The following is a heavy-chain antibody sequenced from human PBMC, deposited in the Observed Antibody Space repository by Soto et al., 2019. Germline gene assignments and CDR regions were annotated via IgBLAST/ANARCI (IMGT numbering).Heavy chain of an antibody. J-gene: IGHJ6*02. CDR3: AAGRAAQFLPHHYYYYYGMDV. D-gene: IGHD6-13*01. CDR2: IVVGSGNT. CDR1: GFTFTSSA. Sequence: SVKVSCTASGFTFTSSAVQWVRQARGQRLEWIGWIVVGSGNTNYAQKFQERVTITRDMSTSTAYMELSSLRSEDTAVYYCAAGRAAQFLPHHYYYYYGMDVWGQGTTVTVSS. V-gene: IGHV1-58*01.